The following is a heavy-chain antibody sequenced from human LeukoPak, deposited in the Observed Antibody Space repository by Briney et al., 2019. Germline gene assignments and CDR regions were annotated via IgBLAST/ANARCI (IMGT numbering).Heavy chain of an antibody. D-gene: IGHD6-13*01. Sequence: KPSETLSLTCTVSGSSISSSSYYWGWIRQPPGKGLEWIGSIYYSGSTYYNPSLKSRVTISVDTSKNQFSLKLSSVTAADTAVYYCARKYSSSWYNVDIFGKSWNWFDPWGQGTLVTVSS. CDR2: IYYSGST. J-gene: IGHJ5*02. CDR1: GSSISSSSYY. V-gene: IGHV4-39*01. CDR3: ARKYSSSWYNVDIFGKSWNWFDP.